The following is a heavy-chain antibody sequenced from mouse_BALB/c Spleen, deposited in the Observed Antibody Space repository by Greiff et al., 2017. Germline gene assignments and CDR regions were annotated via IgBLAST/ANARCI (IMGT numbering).Heavy chain of an antibody. CDR1: GFNIKDTY. J-gene: IGHJ4*01. D-gene: IGHD2-4*01. Sequence: VQLQQSGAELVKPGASVKLSCTASGFNIKDTYMHWVKQRPEQGLEWIGRIDPANGNTKYDPKFQGKATITADTSSNTAYLQLSSLTSEDTAVYYCARYDYSYAMDYWGQGTSVTVSS. CDR3: ARYDYSYAMDY. CDR2: IDPANGNT. V-gene: IGHV14-3*02.